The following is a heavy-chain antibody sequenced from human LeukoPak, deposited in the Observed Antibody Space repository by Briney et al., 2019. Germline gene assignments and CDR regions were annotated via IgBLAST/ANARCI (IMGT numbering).Heavy chain of an antibody. CDR3: STHTIVGVVTYGFPI. CDR1: GYTGIDLS. V-gene: IGHV1-24*01. Sequence: ASVKVSCKLSGYTGIDLSMNWVRQAPGKGLEWLGGFVPEDAETVYAQKFQRRVTMNEDTSTDTAYMELSRMTSEDTAVYYCSTHTIVGVVTYGFPIWGRGTLVTVSS. CDR2: FVPEDAET. D-gene: IGHD3-3*01. J-gene: IGHJ3*02.